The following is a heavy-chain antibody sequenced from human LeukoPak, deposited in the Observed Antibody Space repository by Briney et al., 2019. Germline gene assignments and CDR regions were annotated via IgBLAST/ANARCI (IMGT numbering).Heavy chain of an antibody. D-gene: IGHD3-3*01. V-gene: IGHV3-30*02. Sequence: GGSLRLSCAASGFTFSDCGMQWVRQAPGKGLEWVAFIRYDGSNEYYVDSVKGRFTVSRDNSKNTLYLQMNSLRAEDTAVYYCTKSFWSGYTYYFDYWGQGTLVTVSS. CDR1: GFTFSDCG. CDR3: TKSFWSGYTYYFDY. J-gene: IGHJ4*02. CDR2: IRYDGSNE.